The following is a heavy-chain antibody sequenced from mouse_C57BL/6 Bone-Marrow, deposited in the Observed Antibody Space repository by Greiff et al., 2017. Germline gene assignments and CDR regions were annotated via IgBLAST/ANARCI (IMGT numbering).Heavy chain of an antibody. CDR1: GFTFRDYY. CDR3: ARDQDYYGSSYWYFDV. J-gene: IGHJ1*03. Sequence: EVMLVESEGGLVQPGRSMKLSCTASGFTFRDYYMAWVRQVPDKGLEWVANINYDGSSTYYLDSLKSRFIISRDNAKNILYLQMRSLKSEDTATYYCARDQDYYGSSYWYFDVWGTGTTVTVSS. V-gene: IGHV5-16*01. D-gene: IGHD1-1*01. CDR2: INYDGSST.